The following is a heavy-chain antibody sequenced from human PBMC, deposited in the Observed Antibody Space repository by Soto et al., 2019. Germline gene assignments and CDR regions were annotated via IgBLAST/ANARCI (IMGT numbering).Heavy chain of an antibody. Sequence: QITLKESGPTLVKPTQTLTLTCTFSGFSLSTSGVGVGWIRQPPGKALEGLALIYWNDDKRYSPSLKSRLTITKDTSKNQVVLTMTNMDPVDTATYYCAHRRALWFGELPFDYWGQGTLVTVSS. J-gene: IGHJ4*02. CDR1: GFSLSTSGVG. CDR3: AHRRALWFGELPFDY. D-gene: IGHD3-10*01. V-gene: IGHV2-5*01. CDR2: IYWNDDK.